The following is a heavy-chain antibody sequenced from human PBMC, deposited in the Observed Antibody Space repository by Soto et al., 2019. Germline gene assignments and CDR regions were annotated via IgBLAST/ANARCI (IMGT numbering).Heavy chain of an antibody. CDR2: IYDSGST. D-gene: IGHD3-10*01. V-gene: IGHV4-39*01. Sequence: SEAVSLTFTVSGESISNSDNYRGRIRQPPGNGLEWIGRIYDSGSTNDIPSLKCRVTISADTSKNQFSLKLRSVTAADTAVYYCERRPRGVAVDFWGQGTLVTVSS. CDR3: ERRPRGVAVDF. J-gene: IGHJ4*02. CDR1: GESISNSDNY.